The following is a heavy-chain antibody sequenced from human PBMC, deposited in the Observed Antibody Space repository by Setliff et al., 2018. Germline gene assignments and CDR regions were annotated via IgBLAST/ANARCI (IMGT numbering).Heavy chain of an antibody. CDR1: GGSFSAYY. V-gene: IGHV4-4*08. J-gene: IGHJ4*02. Sequence: PSETLSLTCAVYGGSFSAYYWSWIRQPPGKGLEWIGYVYTSGSTNYNPSLKSRVTISVDTSKNQFSLKLSSVTAADTAVYFCARGYYNFLSGYYTPYYFDYWGQGTLVTVSS. CDR2: VYTSGST. CDR3: ARGYYNFLSGYYTPYYFDY. D-gene: IGHD3-3*01.